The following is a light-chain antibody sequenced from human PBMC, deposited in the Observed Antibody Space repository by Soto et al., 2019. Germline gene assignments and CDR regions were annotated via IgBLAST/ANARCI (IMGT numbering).Light chain of an antibody. J-gene: IGKJ4*01. Sequence: ERVMTQSPATLSVSPGERVTLSCRASESVDSHLAWYQQKAGQAPRLLIYDASTRATGVPARFSGSGSGTEFTLTINSLQSEDFAVYYCQRYNNWPLTFGGGTKVESK. CDR3: QRYNNWPLT. CDR2: DAS. V-gene: IGKV3-15*01. CDR1: ESVDSH.